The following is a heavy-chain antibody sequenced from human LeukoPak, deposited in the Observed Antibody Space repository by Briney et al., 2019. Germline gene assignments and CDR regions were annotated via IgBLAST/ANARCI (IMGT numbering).Heavy chain of an antibody. V-gene: IGHV4-61*02. Sequence: SETLSLTCTVSGGSISSGTYYWNWIRQPAGKGLEWIGRIYTSGSTDYNPSLKSRLTISVDTSKNQFSLKLSSVTAADTAVYYCASRAQWLVANWFDPWGQGTLVTVSS. CDR2: IYTSGST. D-gene: IGHD6-19*01. CDR3: ASRAQWLVANWFDP. CDR1: GGSISSGTYY. J-gene: IGHJ5*02.